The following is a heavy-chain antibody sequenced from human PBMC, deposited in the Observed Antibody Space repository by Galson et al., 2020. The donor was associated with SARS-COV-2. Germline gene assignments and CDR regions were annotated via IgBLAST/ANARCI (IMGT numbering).Heavy chain of an antibody. CDR3: AKGPVFSGR. CDR1: GFRFAKFA. J-gene: IGHJ4*02. Sequence: GGSLRLSCAASGFRFAKFAMSWVRQAPGKGLEWVSRLGDSGSSRHYADSVKGRFTISRDNFNNTLFLEMNNVRVDDTAVYYCAKGPVFSGRWGQGVLVIVSS. D-gene: IGHD3-10*02. V-gene: IGHV3-23*05. CDR2: LGDSGSSR.